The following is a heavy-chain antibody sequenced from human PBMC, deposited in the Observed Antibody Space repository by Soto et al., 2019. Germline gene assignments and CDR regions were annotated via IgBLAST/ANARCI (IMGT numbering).Heavy chain of an antibody. CDR1: GFTFSRYA. CDR2: ISGSGGST. J-gene: IGHJ6*02. CDR3: AKGSYWGTNYYYYYGMDV. Sequence: EVQLLASGGGLVQPGGSLRLSCAASGFTFSRYAMSWVRQAPGKGLAWVSAISGSGGSTYYADSVKGRFTISRDNSKNTLYLQKNSLRAEDTAVYYCAKGSYWGTNYYYYYGMDVWGQGTTVTVSS. V-gene: IGHV3-23*01. D-gene: IGHD7-27*01.